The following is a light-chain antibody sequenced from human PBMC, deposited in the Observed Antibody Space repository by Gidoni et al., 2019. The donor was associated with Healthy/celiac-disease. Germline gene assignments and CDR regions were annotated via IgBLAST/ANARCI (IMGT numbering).Light chain of an antibody. CDR2: GAS. Sequence: EIVMTQSPATLSVSPGDRATLSCRASQSVSSNLAWYQQKPGQAPRLLIYGASTRATGIPARFSCSGSGTEFTFTISSLQSEDFAAYYCQQYNNWPPLTFGGGTKVEIK. CDR1: QSVSSN. J-gene: IGKJ4*01. CDR3: QQYNNWPPLT. V-gene: IGKV3-15*01.